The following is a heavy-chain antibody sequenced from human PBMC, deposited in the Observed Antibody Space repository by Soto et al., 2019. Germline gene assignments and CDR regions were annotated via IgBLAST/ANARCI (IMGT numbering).Heavy chain of an antibody. CDR3: AREVGGHANWFDP. CDR1: GYTFTGYY. CDR2: INPNSGGT. V-gene: IGHV1-2*02. Sequence: SVQASGYTFTGYYMHWVRQAPGQGLEWMGWINPNSGGTNYAQKFQGRVTMTSDTSISTAYMELSRLRSDDTAVYYCAREVGGHANWFDPWGQGTLVIVS. D-gene: IGHD3-16*01. J-gene: IGHJ5*02.